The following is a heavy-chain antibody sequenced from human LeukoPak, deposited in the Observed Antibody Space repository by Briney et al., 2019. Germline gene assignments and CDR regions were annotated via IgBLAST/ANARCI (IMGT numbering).Heavy chain of an antibody. J-gene: IGHJ4*02. D-gene: IGHD6-19*01. V-gene: IGHV3-30*18. CDR3: AKESSSGWYYFDY. CDR1: GLTFSIYG. Sequence: GRSLRLSCAASGLTFSIYGMHWVRQAPGKGLEWVAVISYDGSNKYYADSVKGRFTISRDNSKNTLYLQMNSLRAEGTAVYYCAKESSSGWYYFDYWGQGTLVTVSS. CDR2: ISYDGSNK.